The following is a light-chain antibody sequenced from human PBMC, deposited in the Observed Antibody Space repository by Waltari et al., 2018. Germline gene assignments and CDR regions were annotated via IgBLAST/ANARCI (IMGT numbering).Light chain of an antibody. J-gene: IGLJ2*01. CDR3: SSRGSSDNHAVV. Sequence: SSELTQDPSVSVALGPTVRNTCQGVTLRRHLASWYQQRPGQAPILVISDKNSRPSGIPDRFSGSTSGETASLTITGTQAEDEAAYYCSSRGSSDNHAVVFGGGTNLTVL. CDR2: DKN. V-gene: IGLV3-19*01. CDR1: TLRRHL.